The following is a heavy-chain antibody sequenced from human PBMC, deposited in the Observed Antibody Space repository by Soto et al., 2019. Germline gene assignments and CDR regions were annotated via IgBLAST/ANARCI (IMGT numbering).Heavy chain of an antibody. D-gene: IGHD2-15*01. CDR1: GFIVSDTY. J-gene: IGHJ3*02. V-gene: IGHV3-66*01. CDR2: ISNRGDT. Sequence: EVQLVESGGGLVQPGGSLRLSCTASGFIVSDTYVNWVRQAPGKGLEWVSVISNRGDTHYADSVRGRFSISRDISDNTLHLQMNNLGVEDTAVYYCAREPRYCRGGSCSITGDAYDIWGQGTLVTVSS. CDR3: AREPRYCRGGSCSITGDAYDI.